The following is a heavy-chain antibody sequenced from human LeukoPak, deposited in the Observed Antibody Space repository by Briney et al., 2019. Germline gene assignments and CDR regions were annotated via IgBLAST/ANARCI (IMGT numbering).Heavy chain of an antibody. Sequence: GGSLRLSCAASGFTFSSYWMSGVRRAPGKGLEGGANIKQDGSEKYYVDCVKGRVTISRDNAKKPLYLQMNSLRPEDTVVYYCAREGSTYYYDSSGYYYEGTFDYWGQGTLVTDSS. V-gene: IGHV3-7*01. CDR1: GFTFSSYW. J-gene: IGHJ4*02. CDR2: IKQDGSEK. D-gene: IGHD3-22*01. CDR3: AREGSTYYYDSSGYYYEGTFDY.